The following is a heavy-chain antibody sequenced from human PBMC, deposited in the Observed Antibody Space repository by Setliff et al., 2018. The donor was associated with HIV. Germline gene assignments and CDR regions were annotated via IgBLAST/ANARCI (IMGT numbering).Heavy chain of an antibody. CDR1: GYTFTGYY. Sequence: GASVKVSCKASGYTFTGYYIHWVRQAPGQGLEWMGWINPNTGGTDYAQKFQGWVTMTRETSISTAYMELRRLKSDDAAVYYCARGRTNSSYYNFWSAYSSTMDVWGHGTTVTSP. D-gene: IGHD3-3*01. CDR3: ARGRTNSSYYNFWSAYSSTMDV. J-gene: IGHJ6*02. V-gene: IGHV1-2*04. CDR2: INPNTGGT.